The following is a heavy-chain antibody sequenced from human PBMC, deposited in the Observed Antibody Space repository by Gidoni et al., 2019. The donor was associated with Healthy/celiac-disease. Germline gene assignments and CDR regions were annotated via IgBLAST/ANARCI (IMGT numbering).Heavy chain of an antibody. CDR3: AKGIAAAAYYGMDV. CDR1: GFTFSSYA. CDR2: ISGSGGST. D-gene: IGHD6-13*01. Sequence: EVQLLESGGGLVQPGGSLRLSCAASGFTFSSYAMRWVRQAPGKGLEWGSAISGSGGSTYYADSVKGLFTISRDNSKNTLYLQMNSLRAEDTAVYYCAKGIAAAAYYGMDVWGQGTTVTVSS. J-gene: IGHJ6*02. V-gene: IGHV3-23*01.